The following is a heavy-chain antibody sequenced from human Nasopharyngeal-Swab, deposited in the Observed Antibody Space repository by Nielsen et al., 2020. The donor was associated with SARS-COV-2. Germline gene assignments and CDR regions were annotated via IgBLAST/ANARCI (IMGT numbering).Heavy chain of an antibody. Sequence: SVKVSCKASGGTFSSYAISWVRQAPGQGLEWMGGIIPIFGTANYAQKFQGRVTITADESTSTAYMELSSLRSEDTAVYYCARESDYVWGSYRYSIGYWGQGTLVTVSS. J-gene: IGHJ4*02. V-gene: IGHV1-69*13. D-gene: IGHD3-16*02. CDR3: ARESDYVWGSYRYSIGY. CDR1: GGTFSSYA. CDR2: IIPIFGTA.